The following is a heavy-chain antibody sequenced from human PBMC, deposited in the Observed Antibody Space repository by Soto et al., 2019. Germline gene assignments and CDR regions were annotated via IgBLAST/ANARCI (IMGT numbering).Heavy chain of an antibody. Sequence: ASVKVSCKASGYTFTSYDMHWVRQAPGQRLELMGWINAGNGNTKYSQKFQGRVTITRDTSASTAYMELSSLRSEDTAVYYCARGIAPYYFDYWGQGTLVTVSS. CDR3: ARGIAPYYFDY. D-gene: IGHD6-13*01. CDR2: INAGNGNT. J-gene: IGHJ4*02. CDR1: GYTFTSYD. V-gene: IGHV1-3*01.